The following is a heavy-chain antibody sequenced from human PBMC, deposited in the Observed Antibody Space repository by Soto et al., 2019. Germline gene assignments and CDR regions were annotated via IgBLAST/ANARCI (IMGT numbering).Heavy chain of an antibody. CDR3: ARYKMVRGVTFYYYMDV. V-gene: IGHV3-48*01. CDR2: ISSSSSTI. J-gene: IGHJ6*03. Sequence: VVSLRLSCAASGLTFSSYSMNWVRQAPGKGLEWVSYISSSSSTIYYADSVKGRFTISRDNAKNSLYLQMNSLRAEDTAVYYCARYKMVRGVTFYYYMDVWGKGTTVTVSS. CDR1: GLTFSSYS. D-gene: IGHD3-10*01.